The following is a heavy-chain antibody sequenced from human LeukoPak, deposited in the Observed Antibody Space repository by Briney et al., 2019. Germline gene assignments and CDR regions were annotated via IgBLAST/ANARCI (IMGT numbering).Heavy chain of an antibody. Sequence: GRSLRLSCAASGFTFSSYAMHWVRQAPGKGLEGVAVISYDGSNKYYADSVKGRFTISRDNSKNTLYLQMNSLRAEDTAVYYCARNKYYYDSSGYYHYYYYYYGMDVWGQGTTVTVSS. CDR3: ARNKYYYDSSGYYHYYYYYYGMDV. CDR1: GFTFSSYA. V-gene: IGHV3-30-3*01. D-gene: IGHD3-22*01. CDR2: ISYDGSNK. J-gene: IGHJ6*02.